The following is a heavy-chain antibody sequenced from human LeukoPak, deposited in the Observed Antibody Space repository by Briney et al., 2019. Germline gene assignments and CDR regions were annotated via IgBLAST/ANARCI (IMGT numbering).Heavy chain of an antibody. J-gene: IGHJ6*02. D-gene: IGHD3-22*01. CDR3: ARIRRYYDSSGYSYGMDV. CDR2: IDWDDDK. V-gene: IGHV2-70*11. CDR1: GFSLSTSGMC. Sequence: SSPALVKPTQTLTLTCTFSGFSLSTSGMCVSWIRQPPGKALEWLARIDWDDDKYYSTSLKTRLTISKDTSKNQVVLTMTNMDPVDTATYYCARIRRYYDSSGYSYGMDVWGQGTTVTVSS.